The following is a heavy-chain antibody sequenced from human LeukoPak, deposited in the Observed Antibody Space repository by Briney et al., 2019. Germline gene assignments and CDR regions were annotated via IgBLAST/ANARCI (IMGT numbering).Heavy chain of an antibody. J-gene: IGHJ4*02. V-gene: IGHV1-69*13. CDR2: IIPIFGTA. Sequence: ASVKVSCKASGGTFSSYAISWVRQAPGQGLEWMGGIIPIFGTANYAQKFQGRVTITADESTSTAYMELSSLRSEDTAVYYCASQSRDTAMVEDYWGQGTLVTVSS. CDR1: GGTFSSYA. D-gene: IGHD5-18*01. CDR3: ASQSRDTAMVEDY.